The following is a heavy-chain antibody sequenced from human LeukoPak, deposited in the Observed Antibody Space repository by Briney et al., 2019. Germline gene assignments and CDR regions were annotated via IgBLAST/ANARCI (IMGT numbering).Heavy chain of an antibody. CDR3: ARGSDIRSRYYYMDV. J-gene: IGHJ6*03. Sequence: ASVKVSCKVSGYTLTELSMHWVRQAPGQGLEWMGIINPSGGSTSYAQKFQGRVTMTRDTSTSTVYMELSSLRSEDTAVYYCARGSDIRSRYYYMDVWGKGTTVTVSS. V-gene: IGHV1-46*01. CDR1: GYTLTELS. CDR2: INPSGGST. D-gene: IGHD2-15*01.